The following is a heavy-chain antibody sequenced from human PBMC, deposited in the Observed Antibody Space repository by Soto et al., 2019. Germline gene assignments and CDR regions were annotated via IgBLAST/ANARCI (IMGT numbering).Heavy chain of an antibody. CDR1: RVAFNKFI. CDR2: IIPVFGTA. CDR3: AKVRYSSPMGYYYGMDV. D-gene: IGHD2-2*01. Sequence: VKVSCKASRVAFNKFIVTWVRQAPGLGLEWVGGIIPVFGTANYAQKFQGRVTITADESTSTSYMEVNNLRSEDTAVYYCAKVRYSSPMGYYYGMDVWGQGTTVTVSS. J-gene: IGHJ6*02. V-gene: IGHV1-69*13.